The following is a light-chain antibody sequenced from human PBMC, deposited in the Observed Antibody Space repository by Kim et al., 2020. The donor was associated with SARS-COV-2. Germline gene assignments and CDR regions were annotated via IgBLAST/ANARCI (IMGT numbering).Light chain of an antibody. CDR3: CSYAGSYAWV. CDR1: SSGVGGFNY. V-gene: IGLV2-11*01. J-gene: IGLJ3*02. CDR2: DVS. Sequence: GQSVTISCTGTSSGVGGFNYVSWHQQHPGEAPELIFYDVSKRPSGVPDRFSGSKSGNTASLTISGLQAGDEADYYCCSYAGSYAWVFGGGTQLTVL.